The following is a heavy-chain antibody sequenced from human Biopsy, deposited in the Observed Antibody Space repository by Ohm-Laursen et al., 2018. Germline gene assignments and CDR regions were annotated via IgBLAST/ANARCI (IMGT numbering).Heavy chain of an antibody. Sequence: SETLSLTCSVSGASIRSFYWSWIRQSPEKGLEWIGHIYYTGTTNYDPSLKSRVTMSVDSAANQFPLRLTSVTAADTAVYYCAKHGSGWTGDDAFHIWGQGTMVTVSS. J-gene: IGHJ3*02. V-gene: IGHV4-59*01. CDR3: AKHGSGWTGDDAFHI. CDR1: GASIRSFY. CDR2: IYYTGTT. D-gene: IGHD6-19*01.